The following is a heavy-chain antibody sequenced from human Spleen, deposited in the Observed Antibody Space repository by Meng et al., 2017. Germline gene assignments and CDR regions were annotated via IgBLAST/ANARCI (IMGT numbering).Heavy chain of an antibody. CDR1: GFTFSSYS. CDR2: IKQDGSEK. J-gene: IGHJ3*02. D-gene: IGHD2-21*02. V-gene: IGHV3-7*01. CDR3: ARDLVHIVVVTAKVGLGDAFDI. Sequence: GGSLRLSCAASGFTFSSYSMNWVRQAPGKGLEWVANIKQDGSEKYYVDSVKGRFTISRDNAKNSLYLQMNSLRAEDTAVYYCARDLVHIVVVTAKVGLGDAFDIWGQGTMVTVSS.